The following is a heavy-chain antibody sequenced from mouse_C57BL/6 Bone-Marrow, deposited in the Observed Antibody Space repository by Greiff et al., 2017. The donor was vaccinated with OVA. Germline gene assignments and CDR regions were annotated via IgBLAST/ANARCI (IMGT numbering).Heavy chain of an antibody. V-gene: IGHV14-2*01. CDR3: ARICQLRPYYFDY. J-gene: IGHJ2*01. D-gene: IGHD3-2*02. CDR1: GFNIKDYY. Sequence: VQLKESGAELVKPGASVKLSCTASGFNIKDYYMHWVKQRTEQGLEWIGRIDPEDGETKYAPKFQGKATITADTSSNTAYLQLSSLTSEDTAVYYCARICQLRPYYFDYWGQGTTLTVSS. CDR2: IDPEDGET.